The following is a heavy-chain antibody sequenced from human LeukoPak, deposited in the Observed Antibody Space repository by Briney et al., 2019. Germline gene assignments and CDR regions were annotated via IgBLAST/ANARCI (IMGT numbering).Heavy chain of an antibody. D-gene: IGHD6-13*01. Sequence: ASVKVSCKASGYTFTSYGLSWVRQAPGQGLEWMGWISAYNDITNYAQKFQGRVTITADKSTSTAYMELSSLRSEDTAVYYCARDRGSSSYFDLWGRGTLVTVSS. J-gene: IGHJ2*01. CDR3: ARDRGSSSYFDL. CDR2: ISAYNDIT. CDR1: GYTFTSYG. V-gene: IGHV1-18*01.